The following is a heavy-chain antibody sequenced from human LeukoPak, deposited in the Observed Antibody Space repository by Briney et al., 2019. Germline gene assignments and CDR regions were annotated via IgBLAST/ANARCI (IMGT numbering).Heavy chain of an antibody. V-gene: IGHV3-30*03. CDR1: GFSFSNYG. CDR2: VSHDETNK. Sequence: GGSLRLSCAASGFSFSNYGMHWARQAPGKGLEWVAVVSHDETNKYYEDSVKGRFTISRDNAKNSLYLQMNSLRAEDTAVYYCASRSLGYCSSTSCFDTAEYFQHWGQGTLVTVSS. J-gene: IGHJ1*01. D-gene: IGHD2-2*01. CDR3: ASRSLGYCSSTSCFDTAEYFQH.